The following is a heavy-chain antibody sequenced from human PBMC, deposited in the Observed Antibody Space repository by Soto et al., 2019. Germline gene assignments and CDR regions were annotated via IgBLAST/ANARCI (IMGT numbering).Heavy chain of an antibody. CDR3: ARSAGYGISDAFDI. V-gene: IGHV4-59*12. CDR2: IYYSGST. CDR1: GGSISSYY. J-gene: IGHJ3*02. D-gene: IGHD6-13*01. Sequence: SETLSLTCPVSGGSISSYYWSWIRQPPGKGLEWIGYIYYSGSTNYNPSLKSRVTISVDTSKNQFSLKLSSVTAADTAVYYCARSAGYGISDAFDIWGQGTMVTVSS.